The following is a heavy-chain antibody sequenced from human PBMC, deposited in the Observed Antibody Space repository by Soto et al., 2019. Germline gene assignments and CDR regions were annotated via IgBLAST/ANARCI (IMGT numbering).Heavy chain of an antibody. Sequence: QVQLEQSEAEVKKPGASVKVSCKASGYTFTSYDINWVRQATGQGLEWMGWMNPNSGNTGYAQKFQGRVTMTRNTSISTAYMELSSLRSEDTAVYYCARPPVAGRNWYFDLWGRGTLVTVSS. D-gene: IGHD6-19*01. J-gene: IGHJ2*01. CDR3: ARPPVAGRNWYFDL. CDR2: MNPNSGNT. CDR1: GYTFTSYD. V-gene: IGHV1-8*01.